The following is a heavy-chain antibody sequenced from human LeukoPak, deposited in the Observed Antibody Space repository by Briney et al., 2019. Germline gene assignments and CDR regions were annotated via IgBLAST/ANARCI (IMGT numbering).Heavy chain of an antibody. CDR2: IWYDGSSK. V-gene: IGHV3-33*01. CDR3: AREDSGYSGGWYVVD. J-gene: IGHJ4*02. D-gene: IGHD6-13*01. Sequence: GGSLRLSCAASGFTFSSYGMHWVRQAPGTGLEWVAVIWYDGSSKYYEDSVKGRFTISRDNSKNTLYLQMNSLRAEDTAVYYCAREDSGYSGGWYVVDWGQGTMVIVSS. CDR1: GFTFSSYG.